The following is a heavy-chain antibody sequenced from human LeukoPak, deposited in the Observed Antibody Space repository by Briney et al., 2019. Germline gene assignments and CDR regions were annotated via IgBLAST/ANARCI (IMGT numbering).Heavy chain of an antibody. CDR2: INPSGGST. J-gene: IGHJ4*02. D-gene: IGHD3-3*01. CDR3: ARDVAANAYYDFWSGYSYYFDY. Sequence: GASVKVSCKASGYTFTSYYMHWVRQAPGQGLEWMGLINPSGGSTSYAQKFQGRVTMTRDMSTSTVYMELSSLRSEDTAVYYCARDVAANAYYDFWSGYSYYFDYWGQGTLVTVSS. V-gene: IGHV1-46*01. CDR1: GYTFTSYY.